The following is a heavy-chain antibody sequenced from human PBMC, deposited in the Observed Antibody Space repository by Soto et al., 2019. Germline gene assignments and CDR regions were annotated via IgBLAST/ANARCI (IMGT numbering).Heavy chain of an antibody. D-gene: IGHD2-2*01. CDR3: ARQLERRVGAASH. Sequence: QVQLAESGGGLVKSGGSLTLSCSTSGFFFTDYFMSWIRQAPGKGLEWVSYISPSGDVTHYADSVKGLFTISRDNTKYSLFLQMSSLRDDDTAVYYGARQLERRVGAASHWGQGTRVSVSS. CDR2: ISPSGDVT. CDR1: GFFFTDYF. J-gene: IGHJ4*02. V-gene: IGHV3-11*01.